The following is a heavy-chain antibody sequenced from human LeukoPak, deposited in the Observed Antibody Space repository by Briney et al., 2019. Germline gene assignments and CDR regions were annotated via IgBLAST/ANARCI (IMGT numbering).Heavy chain of an antibody. J-gene: IGHJ5*02. CDR2: INPNSGGT. V-gene: IGHV1-2*02. CDR3: ARDAYCSGGSCYDP. D-gene: IGHD2-15*01. Sequence: ASVKVSCKASGYTFTGYYMHWVRQAPGQGLEWMGWINPNSGGTNYAQEFQGRVTMTRDTSISTAYMELSRLRSDDTAVYYCARDAYCSGGSCYDPWGQGTLVTVSS. CDR1: GYTFTGYY.